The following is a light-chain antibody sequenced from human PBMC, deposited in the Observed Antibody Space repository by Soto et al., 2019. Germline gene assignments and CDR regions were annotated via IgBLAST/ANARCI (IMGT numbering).Light chain of an antibody. V-gene: IGKV3-15*01. Sequence: EIVMTQSPASLSVSPGDGATLSCWASQSVASNVAWYQQKPRQGPRLLIHGASTRAAGVPARFSGSGSGTDFTLTISSLQSEDFAVDYCQQYHNWPPQYTFGQGTKLQIK. CDR1: QSVASN. CDR3: QQYHNWPPQYT. J-gene: IGKJ2*01. CDR2: GAS.